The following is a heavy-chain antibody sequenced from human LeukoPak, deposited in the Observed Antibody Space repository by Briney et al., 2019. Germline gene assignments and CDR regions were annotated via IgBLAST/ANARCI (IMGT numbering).Heavy chain of an antibody. Sequence: ASIKVSCKTSGYTFTDYYMHWVRQAPEQRFEWMGWIHPRRGDTNYAQKLQGRVIMTRDTSISTAYLDLSSLRSDDTAVYYCARDGDYGTGSYYRGCIDSWGQGTPVTVSP. J-gene: IGHJ4*02. CDR2: IHPRRGDT. D-gene: IGHD3-10*01. CDR1: GYTFTDYY. V-gene: IGHV1-2*02. CDR3: ARDGDYGTGSYYRGCIDS.